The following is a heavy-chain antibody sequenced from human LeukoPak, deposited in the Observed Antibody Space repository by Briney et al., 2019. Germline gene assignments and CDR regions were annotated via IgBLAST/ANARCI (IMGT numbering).Heavy chain of an antibody. J-gene: IGHJ4*02. CDR3: ARIFRGAYFDY. Sequence: SETLSLTCAVYGGSFSGYFWTWVRQPPEKGLEWIGEINHSGSTNHNPSLKSRVTISVDTSKNQFSLKLISVTAADTAVYYCARIFRGAYFDYWGQGTLVTVSS. CDR1: GGSFSGYF. V-gene: IGHV4-34*01. D-gene: IGHD3-10*01. CDR2: INHSGST.